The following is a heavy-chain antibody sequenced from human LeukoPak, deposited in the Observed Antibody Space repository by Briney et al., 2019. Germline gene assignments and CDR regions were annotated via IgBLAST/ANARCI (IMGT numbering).Heavy chain of an antibody. Sequence: GGSLRLSCAASGFTFSSYGMHWVRQAPGKGLEWVAFIRYDGSNKYYADSVKGRFTISRDNSKNTLYLQMNSLRAEDTAVYYCAKGGITMIVVMDWGQGTLVTVSS. V-gene: IGHV3-30*02. J-gene: IGHJ4*02. CDR3: AKGGITMIVVMD. CDR2: IRYDGSNK. CDR1: GFTFSSYG. D-gene: IGHD3-22*01.